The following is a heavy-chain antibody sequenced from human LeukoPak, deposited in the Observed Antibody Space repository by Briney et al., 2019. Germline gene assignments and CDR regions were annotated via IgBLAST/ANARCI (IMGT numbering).Heavy chain of an antibody. V-gene: IGHV3-23*01. CDR3: AKARHGYLDY. CDR1: GFTFGDYA. J-gene: IGHJ4*02. Sequence: PGGSLRLSCTASGFTFGDYAMSWVRQAPGKGLEWVSAISGSGGSTYYADSVKGRFTISRDNSKNTLYLQMNSLRAEDTAVYYCAKARHGYLDYWGQGTLVTVSS. CDR2: ISGSGGST.